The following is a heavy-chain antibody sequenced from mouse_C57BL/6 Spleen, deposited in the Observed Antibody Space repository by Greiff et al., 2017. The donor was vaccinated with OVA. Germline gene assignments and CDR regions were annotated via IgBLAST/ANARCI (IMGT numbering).Heavy chain of an antibody. Sequence: VQLQQSGPELVKPGASVKISCKASGYAFSSSWMNWVKQRPGTGLEWIGRIYPGVGDPTYNGKFKGKATLTADKSSSTAYMQLSSLTSEDSAVYFCARGLIRYFDVWGTGTTVTVSS. J-gene: IGHJ1*03. CDR3: ARGLIRYFDV. CDR2: IYPGVGDP. CDR1: GYAFSSSW. D-gene: IGHD1-1*01. V-gene: IGHV1-82*01.